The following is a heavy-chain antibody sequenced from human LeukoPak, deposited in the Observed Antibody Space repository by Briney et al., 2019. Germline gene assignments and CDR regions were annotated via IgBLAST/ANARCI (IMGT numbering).Heavy chain of an antibody. D-gene: IGHD3-10*01. V-gene: IGHV4-59*13. J-gene: IGHJ5*02. CDR1: GGSISSYT. CDR2: FYYSGST. Sequence: KPSETLSLTCTVSGGSISSYTWTGIRNPPGKELSGFGYFYYSGSTNYNPSLKSRVTISVDTSKNQFSLKLSSVTAADTAVYYCARSVWFEKNHNWFDPWGQGTLVTVSS. CDR3: ARSVWFEKNHNWFDP.